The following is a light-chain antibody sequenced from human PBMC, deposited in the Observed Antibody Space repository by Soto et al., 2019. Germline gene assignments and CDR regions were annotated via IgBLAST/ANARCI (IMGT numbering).Light chain of an antibody. J-gene: IGKJ4*01. CDR2: GAS. CDR1: QSVSSTY. V-gene: IGKV3-20*01. Sequence: EIVLTQSPGTLSLSPGERATLSCRASQSVSSTYLAWYQQKSGQAPRLLIYGASSRATGIPDRFSGSGSGTDFTLTISRLEPEDFAVYYCQQYGRSPPNTFGGGTKVEIK. CDR3: QQYGRSPPNT.